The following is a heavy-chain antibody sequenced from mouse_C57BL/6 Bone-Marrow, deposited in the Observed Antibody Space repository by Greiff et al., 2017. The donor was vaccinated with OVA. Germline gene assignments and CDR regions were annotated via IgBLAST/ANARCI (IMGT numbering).Heavy chain of an antibody. V-gene: IGHV1-81*01. CDR2: IYPRSGNT. CDR3: ARDYSNPCDY. D-gene: IGHD2-5*01. J-gene: IGHJ2*01. Sequence: QVQLQQSGAELARPGASVKLSCKASGYTFTSYGISWVKQRPGQGLEWIGEIYPRSGNTYYNEKFKGKATLTADKSSSTAYMELRSLTSEDSAVYFCARDYSNPCDYWGQGTTLTVSS. CDR1: GYTFTSYG.